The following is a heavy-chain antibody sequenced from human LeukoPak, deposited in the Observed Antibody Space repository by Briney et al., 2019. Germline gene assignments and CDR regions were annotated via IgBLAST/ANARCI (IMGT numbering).Heavy chain of an antibody. D-gene: IGHD6-19*01. J-gene: IGHJ6*03. CDR2: ISGDSGST. Sequence: PGGSLRLSCAASGFSFDDYAMHWVRQAPGKGLEWVSLISGDSGSTYYADSVKGRFTISRDNSKNSLYLQMNSLRTEDTALYYCAKDNQWLVQNYFYYYMDVWGKGTTVTVSS. CDR1: GFSFDDYA. CDR3: AKDNQWLVQNYFYYYMDV. V-gene: IGHV3-43*02.